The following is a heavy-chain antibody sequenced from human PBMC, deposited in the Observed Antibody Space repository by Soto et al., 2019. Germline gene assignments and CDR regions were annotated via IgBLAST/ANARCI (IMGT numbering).Heavy chain of an antibody. D-gene: IGHD3-3*01. CDR3: TRDFAYFDS. CDR2: VYHTGRT. J-gene: IGHJ4*02. Sequence: XATLSLTCSVSGGSFKSASYSWSWIRQPPGKGLEWIGYVYHTGRTSYNPSLKSRVSISMDTSKNQFSLNLDSVTAADTAVYFCTRDFAYFDSWGQGTLVTVSS. V-gene: IGHV4-61*01. CDR1: GGSFKSASYS.